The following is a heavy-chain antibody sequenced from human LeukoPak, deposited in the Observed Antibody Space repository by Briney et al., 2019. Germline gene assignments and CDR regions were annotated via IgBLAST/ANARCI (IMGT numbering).Heavy chain of an antibody. CDR1: GFTFSSYW. V-gene: IGHV3-74*01. CDR2: INSDGSTT. Sequence: PGGSLRLSCAASGFTFSSYWMHWVRQAPGKGLVWVSRINSDGSTTNYADSVKGRFTISRDNAKNSLYLQMNSLRAEDTAVYYCARDRPTSEWLVSEDDAFDIWGQGTMVTVSS. J-gene: IGHJ3*02. D-gene: IGHD6-19*01. CDR3: ARDRPTSEWLVSEDDAFDI.